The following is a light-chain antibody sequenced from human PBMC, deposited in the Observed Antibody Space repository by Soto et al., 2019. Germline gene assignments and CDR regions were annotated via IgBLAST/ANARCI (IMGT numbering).Light chain of an antibody. CDR3: QQRSNWPPYT. CDR2: DAS. J-gene: IGKJ2*01. CDR1: QSVSSY. V-gene: IGKV3-11*01. Sequence: EIVLTQSPATLSLSPGERATLSCRASQSVSSYLAWYKQKPGQAPRLLIYDASNRATGIPARFSGSGSGTDFTLTISGLEPEDFAVDYCQQRSNWPPYTFGQGTKLEIK.